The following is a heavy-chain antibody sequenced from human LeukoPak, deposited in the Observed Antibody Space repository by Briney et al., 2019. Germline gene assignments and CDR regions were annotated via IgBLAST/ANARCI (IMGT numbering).Heavy chain of an antibody. CDR1: GFTFGDHA. CDR2: IRSKAYGGTT. V-gene: IGHV3-49*04. J-gene: IGHJ4*02. Sequence: GGSLRLSCTASGFTFGDHAMSWVRQAPGKGLEWVGFIRSKAYGGTTEYAASVKGRFTISRDDSKSIAYLQMNSLKTEDTAVYYCTRATAVFWSGYPDYWGQGTLVTVSS. D-gene: IGHD3-3*01. CDR3: TRATAVFWSGYPDY.